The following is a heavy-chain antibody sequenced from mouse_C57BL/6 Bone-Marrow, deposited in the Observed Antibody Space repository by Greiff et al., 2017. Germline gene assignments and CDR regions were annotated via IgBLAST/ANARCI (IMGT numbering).Heavy chain of an antibody. J-gene: IGHJ2*01. CDR2: INYDGSST. D-gene: IGHD2-4*01. CDR1: GFTFSDYY. V-gene: IGHV5-16*01. CDR3: ARDGGNYDYDGGYFDY. Sequence: EVHLVESEGGLVQPGSSMKLSCTASGFTFSDYYMAWVRQVPEKGLEWVANINYDGSSTYYLDSLKSRFIISRDNAKNILYPQMSSLKSEDTATYYCARDGGNYDYDGGYFDYWGQGTTLTVSS.